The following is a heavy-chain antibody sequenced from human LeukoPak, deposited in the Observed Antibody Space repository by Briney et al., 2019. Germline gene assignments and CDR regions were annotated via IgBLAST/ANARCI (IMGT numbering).Heavy chain of an antibody. J-gene: IGHJ4*02. Sequence: KASETLSLTCTVSGGSISRYYWSWIRQPPGKGLEWIGYIYYSGSTNYNPSLKSRVTISVDTSKNHFSLKLSSVTAADTAVYHCARAGQGDFWSGLRYFDYWGQGTLVTVSS. CDR3: ARAGQGDFWSGLRYFDY. CDR1: GGSISRYY. CDR2: IYYSGST. V-gene: IGHV4-59*01. D-gene: IGHD3-3*01.